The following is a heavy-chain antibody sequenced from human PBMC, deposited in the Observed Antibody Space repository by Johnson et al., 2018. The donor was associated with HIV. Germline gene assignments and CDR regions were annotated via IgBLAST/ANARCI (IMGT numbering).Heavy chain of an antibody. Sequence: VQLVESGGGLIQPGGSLRLSCAASGFTVSSNYMSWVRQAPGKGLEWVSVIYSGGNTYYADSVKGRFTISRDNSKNTLYLQMNSLRAEDTAVYYCAKGHSSGYPKDAFDIWGRGTIVTVSS. CDR2: IYSGGNT. J-gene: IGHJ3*02. V-gene: IGHV3-53*01. D-gene: IGHD3-22*01. CDR1: GFTVSSNY. CDR3: AKGHSSGYPKDAFDI.